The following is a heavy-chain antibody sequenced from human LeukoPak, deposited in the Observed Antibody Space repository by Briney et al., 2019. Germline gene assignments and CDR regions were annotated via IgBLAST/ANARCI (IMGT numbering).Heavy chain of an antibody. CDR1: GFTFSSYS. V-gene: IGHV3-48*04. CDR2: TSSSGSTV. CDR3: ARGLAIRPAGLDY. Sequence: GGSLRLSCVASGFTFSSYSMNWVRQAPGKGLEWVSYTSSSGSTVYYADSVKGRFTISRDSAKSSLYLQMNSLRAEDTAVYYCARGLAIRPAGLDYWGQGTLVTVSS. J-gene: IGHJ4*02.